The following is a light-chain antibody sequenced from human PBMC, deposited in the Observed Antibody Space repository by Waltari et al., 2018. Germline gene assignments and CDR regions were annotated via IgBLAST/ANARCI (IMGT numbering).Light chain of an antibody. CDR2: STN. Sequence: QTVVTQEPSFSVSPGGTVTLTCALSSGSVSTSLSPGWYQQTPGQAPRTLIYSTNTRSSGVPDRFSGSILGSKAALTITGAQADDESDYYCVLYLPSGIWVFGGGTKLTVL. V-gene: IGLV8-61*01. CDR3: VLYLPSGIWV. J-gene: IGLJ3*02. CDR1: SGSVSTSLS.